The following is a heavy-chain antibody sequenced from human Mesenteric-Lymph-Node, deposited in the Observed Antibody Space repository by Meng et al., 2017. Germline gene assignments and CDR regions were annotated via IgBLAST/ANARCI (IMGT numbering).Heavy chain of an antibody. CDR3: ASVELAAAGTQYNWFDP. V-gene: IGHV1-8*02. CDR2: MNPNSGNT. D-gene: IGHD6-13*01. CDR1: GYTFTGYY. Sequence: ASVKVSCKASGYTFTGYYMHWVRQAPGQGLEWMGWMNPNSGNTGYAQKFQGRVTMTRNTSISTAYMELSSLRSEDTAVYYCASVELAAAGTQYNWFDPWGQGTLVTVSS. J-gene: IGHJ5*01.